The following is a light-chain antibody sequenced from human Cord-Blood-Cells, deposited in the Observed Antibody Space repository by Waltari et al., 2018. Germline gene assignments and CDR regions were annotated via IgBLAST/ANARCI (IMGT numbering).Light chain of an antibody. CDR1: SSDVGGYNY. CDR2: DVS. CDR3: CSYAGSYL. J-gene: IGLJ2*01. Sequence: QSALTQPRSVSGSPGQSVTISCTGTSSDVGGYNYVSWYQQHPGKAPKLMIYDVSKLPSGVPDRFSGSKSGKTASLTISGLQAEDEADYSCCSYAGSYLFGGGTKLTVL. V-gene: IGLV2-11*01.